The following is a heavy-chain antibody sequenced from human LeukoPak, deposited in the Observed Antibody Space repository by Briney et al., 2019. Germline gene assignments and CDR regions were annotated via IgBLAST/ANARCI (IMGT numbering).Heavy chain of an antibody. J-gene: IGHJ1*01. CDR1: GYSFTNYW. CDR2: IYPGDSGT. CDR3: ARRGIAVAGTPAEYFQH. Sequence: GESLKISCKGSGYSFTNYWIGWVRQMPGKGLEWMGIIYPGDSGTRYSPSFQGQVTISADKSISTAYLHWSSLKASDTAMYYCARRGIAVAGTPAEYFQHWGQGTLVTVSS. V-gene: IGHV5-51*01. D-gene: IGHD6-19*01.